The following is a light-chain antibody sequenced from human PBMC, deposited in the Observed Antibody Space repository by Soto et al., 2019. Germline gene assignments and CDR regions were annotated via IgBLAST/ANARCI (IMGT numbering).Light chain of an antibody. V-gene: IGKV3-11*01. Sequence: EIVLTQSPATLSLSPGEGATLSCRASQSVNTYLAWYQQKPGQAPRLLIYDASSRATGIPARFSGSGSGTDFTLTISSLEPEDFAVYYCQHGGSFGGGTKVEIK. CDR3: QHGGS. J-gene: IGKJ4*01. CDR2: DAS. CDR1: QSVNTY.